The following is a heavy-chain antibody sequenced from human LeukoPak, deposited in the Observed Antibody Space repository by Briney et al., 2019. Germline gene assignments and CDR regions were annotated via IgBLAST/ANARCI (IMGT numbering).Heavy chain of an antibody. Sequence: GGSLRLSYAASGCTFRSCWMHWVRQAPGKGLVWVSRRNSAGSSTSYADSVKGRFTISRANAKNTLYLQMNSLSAEATAVYYCARSSVSGWYYSYYFAYCGQGTLVTVSS. CDR1: GCTFRSCW. CDR2: RNSAGSST. D-gene: IGHD6-19*01. CDR3: ARSSVSGWYYSYYFAY. J-gene: IGHJ4*02. V-gene: IGHV3-74*01.